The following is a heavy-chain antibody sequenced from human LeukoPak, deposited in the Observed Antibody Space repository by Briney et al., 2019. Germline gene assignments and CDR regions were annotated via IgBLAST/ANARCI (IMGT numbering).Heavy chain of an antibody. J-gene: IGHJ4*02. CDR3: ARRDSSGWNYFDY. Sequence: PSETLSLTCAVYGGSFSGYYWSWIRQPPGKGLEWIGEINHSGSTNYNPSLKSRVTISVDTSKNQFSLKLSSVTAADTAVYYCARRDSSGWNYFDYWGQGTLVTVSS. D-gene: IGHD6-19*01. V-gene: IGHV4-34*01. CDR1: GGSFSGYY. CDR2: INHSGST.